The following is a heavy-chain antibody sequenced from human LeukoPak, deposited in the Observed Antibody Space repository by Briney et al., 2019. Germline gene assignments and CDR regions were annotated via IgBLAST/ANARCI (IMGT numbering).Heavy chain of an antibody. D-gene: IGHD6-13*01. J-gene: IGHJ6*02. Sequence: GGSLRLSFAASGFNFSSYAMSWVRQAPGKGLEWVSAISGSGGSPYYADSAKGWFTISRDNSKNTLYLQMNSLRAEDTAVYDCAKNKLAYYYDGMNVRGQGTTVTVSS. CDR2: ISGSGGSP. CDR1: GFNFSSYA. V-gene: IGHV3-23*01. CDR3: AKNKLAYYYDGMNV.